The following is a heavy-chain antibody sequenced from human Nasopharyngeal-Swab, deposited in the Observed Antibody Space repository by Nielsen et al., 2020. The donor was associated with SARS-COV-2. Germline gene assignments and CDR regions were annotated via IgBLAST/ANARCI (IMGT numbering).Heavy chain of an antibody. Sequence: GESLKIPCAASGFTFSSYSMNWVRQAPGKWLEWVSSISSSSSYIYYADSVKGRFTISRDNAKNSLYLQMNSLRAEDTAVYYCARVMTWGQGTLVTVSS. CDR3: ARVMT. CDR1: GFTFSSYS. CDR2: ISSSSSYI. V-gene: IGHV3-21*01. J-gene: IGHJ5*02.